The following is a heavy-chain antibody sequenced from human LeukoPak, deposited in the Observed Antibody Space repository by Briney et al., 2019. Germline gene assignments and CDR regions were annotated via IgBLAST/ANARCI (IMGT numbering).Heavy chain of an antibody. J-gene: IGHJ4*02. Sequence: PSETLSLTCTVSGGSISSGSYYWSWIRQPAGKGLEWIGRIYTSGSTNYNPSLKSRVTISVDTSKNQFSLKLSSVTAADTAVYYCAREPLWSGYYYFDYWGQGTLVTVSS. CDR2: IYTSGST. D-gene: IGHD3-3*01. CDR1: GGSISSGSYY. CDR3: AREPLWSGYYYFDY. V-gene: IGHV4-61*02.